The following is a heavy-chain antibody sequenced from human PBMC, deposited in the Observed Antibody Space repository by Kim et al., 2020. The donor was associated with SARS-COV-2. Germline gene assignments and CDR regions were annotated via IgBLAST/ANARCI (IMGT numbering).Heavy chain of an antibody. V-gene: IGHV4-31*03. CDR1: GGSISSGGYY. Sequence: SETLSLTCTVSGGSISSGGYYWSWIRQHPGKGLEWIGYIYYSGSTYYNPSLKSRVTISVDTSKNQFSLKLSSVTAADTAVYYCARDYTTGTTGGLIDPWGQGTLVTVSS. D-gene: IGHD1-7*01. CDR3: ARDYTTGTTGGLIDP. CDR2: IYYSGST. J-gene: IGHJ5*02.